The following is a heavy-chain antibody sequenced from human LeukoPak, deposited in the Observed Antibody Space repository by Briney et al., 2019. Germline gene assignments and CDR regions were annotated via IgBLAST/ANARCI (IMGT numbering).Heavy chain of an antibody. D-gene: IGHD3-10*01. CDR2: IIPIFGTA. Sequence: GASVKVSCKASGGTFISYAISWVRQAPGQGLEWMGGIIPIFGTANYAQKFQGRVTITADESTSTAYIELSSLRSEDTAVYYCARGLYYGSGSYSVDDYWGQGTLVTVSS. CDR3: ARGLYYGSGSYSVDDY. CDR1: GGTFISYA. V-gene: IGHV1-69*13. J-gene: IGHJ4*02.